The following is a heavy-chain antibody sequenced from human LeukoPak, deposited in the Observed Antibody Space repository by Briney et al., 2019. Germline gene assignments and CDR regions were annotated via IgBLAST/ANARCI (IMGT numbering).Heavy chain of an antibody. Sequence: GGSLRLSCAASGFTFSSYAMSWVRQAPGKGLEWVSAISGSGGSTYYADSVKGRFTISRDNSKNTLYLQMNSLRAEDTAVYYCAKSHCSSTSCYLPRNQYYFDYWGQGTLVTVSP. CDR3: AKSHCSSTSCYLPRNQYYFDY. CDR1: GFTFSSYA. CDR2: ISGSGGST. J-gene: IGHJ4*02. D-gene: IGHD2-2*01. V-gene: IGHV3-23*01.